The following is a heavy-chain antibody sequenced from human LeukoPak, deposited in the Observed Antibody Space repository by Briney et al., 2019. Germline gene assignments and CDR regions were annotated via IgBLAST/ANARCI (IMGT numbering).Heavy chain of an antibody. CDR2: IYYSGST. V-gene: IGHV4-30-4*01. D-gene: IGHD2-2*02. CDR1: GGSISNGDYY. CDR3: ARRYCSSTSCYIGDNWFDP. Sequence: SETLSLTCTVSGGSISNGDYYWSWIRQPPGKGLEWIGSIYYSGSTYCNPSLKSRVTISVDTSKNQFSLNLSSVTAADTAVYYCARRYCSSTSCYIGDNWFDPWGQGTLVTVSS. J-gene: IGHJ5*02.